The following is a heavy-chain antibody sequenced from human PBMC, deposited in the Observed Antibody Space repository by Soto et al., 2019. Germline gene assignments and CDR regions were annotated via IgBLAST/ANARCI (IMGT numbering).Heavy chain of an antibody. V-gene: IGHV4-59*01. CDR3: ARAVAGTLDWFDP. CDR2: IYYSGST. D-gene: IGHD6-19*01. J-gene: IGHJ5*02. CDR1: GGSISSYY. Sequence: SETLSLTCTVSGGSISSYYWSWIRQPPGKGLEWIGYIYYSGSTNYNPPLKSRVTISVDTSKNQFSLKLSSVTAADTAVYYCARAVAGTLDWFDPWGQGALVTVSS.